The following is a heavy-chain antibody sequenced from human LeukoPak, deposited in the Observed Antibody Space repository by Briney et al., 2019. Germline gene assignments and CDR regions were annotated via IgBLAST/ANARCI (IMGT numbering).Heavy chain of an antibody. Sequence: GGSLRLSCTASGFTFGDYTMNWVRQAPGKGLEWVSSISSSSSYIYYADSVKGRFTISRDNAKNSLYLQMNSLRAEDTAVYYCARDDYYDFWSGRKKNYFDYWGQGTLVTVSS. J-gene: IGHJ4*02. D-gene: IGHD3-3*01. V-gene: IGHV3-21*01. CDR1: GFTFGDYT. CDR2: ISSSSSYI. CDR3: ARDDYYDFWSGRKKNYFDY.